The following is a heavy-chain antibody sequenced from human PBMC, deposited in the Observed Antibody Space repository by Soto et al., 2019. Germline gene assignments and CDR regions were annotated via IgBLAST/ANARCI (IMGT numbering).Heavy chain of an antibody. CDR2: ISWNSGSI. J-gene: IGHJ4*02. CDR1: GFTFDDYA. V-gene: IGHV3-9*01. Sequence: EVQLVESGGGLVQPGRSLRLSCAASGFTFDDYAMHWVRQAPGKGLEWVSGISWNSGSIGYADSVKGRFTISRDNAKNSLYLQMNSLRAEDTALYYCATALSIGSTDFDYWGQGTLVTVSS. CDR3: ATALSIGSTDFDY. D-gene: IGHD6-19*01.